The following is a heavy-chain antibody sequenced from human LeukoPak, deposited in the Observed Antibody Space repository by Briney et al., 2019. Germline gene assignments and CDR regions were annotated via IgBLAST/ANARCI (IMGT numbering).Heavy chain of an antibody. CDR1: GYTFTSHY. CDR2: INPSSGGT. Sequence: ASVKVSCKASGYTFTSHYIHWVRQAPGQGLEWMGIINPSSGGTSYAQKFQGRVNLTRDTSTSTVFMDLSSLKSEDTAVYFCARVSGTTTKLDPFDYWGQGALVTVSS. D-gene: IGHD1-1*01. V-gene: IGHV1-46*01. J-gene: IGHJ4*02. CDR3: ARVSGTTTKLDPFDY.